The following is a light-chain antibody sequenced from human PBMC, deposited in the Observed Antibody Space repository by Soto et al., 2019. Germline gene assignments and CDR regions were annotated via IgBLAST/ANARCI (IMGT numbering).Light chain of an antibody. CDR3: QQYNDWQWT. CDR2: DAS. J-gene: IGKJ1*01. V-gene: IGKV3-15*01. CDR1: QTLIHI. Sequence: IVMTQSPATLSVSPGERATLSCRASQTLIHILAWFQQEPGQAPRLLIYDASTRATGVPARFSGSGSGTEFTLTISSLQSEDFAVYYCQQYNDWQWTFGQGTKVEIK.